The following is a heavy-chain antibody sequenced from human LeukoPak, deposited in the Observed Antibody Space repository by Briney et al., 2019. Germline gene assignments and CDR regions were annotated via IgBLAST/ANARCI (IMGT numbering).Heavy chain of an antibody. D-gene: IGHD3-22*01. J-gene: IGHJ4*02. CDR1: GYTFTNHW. V-gene: IGHV5-51*01. CDR2: IYPDDSDT. Sequence: GESLKISCEASGYTFTNHWIGWVRQMPGKGLEWMGIIYPDDSDTKYSPSFQGQVTISADKSISTAYLQWSSLKAADTAMYYCARSRDSSGYYYLIWGQGTLVTVSS. CDR3: ARSRDSSGYYYLI.